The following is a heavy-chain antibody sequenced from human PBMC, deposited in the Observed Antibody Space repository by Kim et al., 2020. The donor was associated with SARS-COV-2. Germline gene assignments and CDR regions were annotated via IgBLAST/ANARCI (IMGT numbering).Heavy chain of an antibody. CDR2: INPNSGGT. Sequence: ASVKVSCKASGYTFTGYYMHWVRQAPGQGLEWMGRINPNSGGTNYAQKFQGRVTMTRDTSISTAYMELSRLRSDDTAVYYCASQREDIKLWSTYYYYGMDVWGQGTPVTVSS. V-gene: IGHV1-2*06. J-gene: IGHJ6*02. D-gene: IGHD5-18*01. CDR1: GYTFTGYY. CDR3: ASQREDIKLWSTYYYYGMDV.